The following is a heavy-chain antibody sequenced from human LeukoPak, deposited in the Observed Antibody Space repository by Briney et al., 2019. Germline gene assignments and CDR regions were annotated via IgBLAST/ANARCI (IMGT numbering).Heavy chain of an antibody. V-gene: IGHV3-30-3*01. Sequence: GGSLRLSCAASGFPFSSYTIHWVRQAPGKGLEWVALISYDGTNEYYTDSVKGRFTISRDNSKNTLYLQMNSLRAEDTAVYYCAKDHWGLSDYWGQGTLVTVSS. CDR2: ISYDGTNE. J-gene: IGHJ4*02. CDR3: AKDHWGLSDY. CDR1: GFPFSSYT. D-gene: IGHD3-16*01.